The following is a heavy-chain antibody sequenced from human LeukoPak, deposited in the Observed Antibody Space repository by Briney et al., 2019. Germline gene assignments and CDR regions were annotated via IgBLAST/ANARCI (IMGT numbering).Heavy chain of an antibody. J-gene: IGHJ4*02. CDR3: ARTFSEWLLLYFDY. D-gene: IGHD3-22*01. CDR2: ISAYNGNT. CDR1: GYTFTSYG. V-gene: IGHV1-18*01. Sequence: ASVKVSCKASGYTFTSYGISWVRQAPGQGLEWMGWISAYNGNTNYAQKLQGRVTMTTDTSTSTAYMELRSLRSDDTAAYYCARTFSEWLLLYFDYWGQGTLVTVSS.